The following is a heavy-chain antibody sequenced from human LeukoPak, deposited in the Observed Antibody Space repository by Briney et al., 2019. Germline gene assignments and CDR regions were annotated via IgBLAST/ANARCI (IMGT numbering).Heavy chain of an antibody. D-gene: IGHD5-12*01. J-gene: IGHJ3*02. V-gene: IGHV1-2*02. Sequence: ASVKVSCKASGYTFTDYCMHWVRQAPGQGPEWMGWINPNSGGTNYAQKFQGRVTMTRDTSISTAYMDLSRLRSDDTAVYYCAIGRSGYEYPARGAFDIWGQGTMVTVSS. CDR1: GYTFTDYC. CDR2: INPNSGGT. CDR3: AIGRSGYEYPARGAFDI.